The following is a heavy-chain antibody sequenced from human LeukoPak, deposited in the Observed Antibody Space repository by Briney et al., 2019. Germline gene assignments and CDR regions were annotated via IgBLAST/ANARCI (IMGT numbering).Heavy chain of an antibody. D-gene: IGHD3-9*01. V-gene: IGHV4-31*03. CDR1: GGSISSGGYY. J-gene: IGHJ4*02. CDR3: ARTPFVWGYDFDY. CDR2: IYYSGST. Sequence: SETLSLTCTVSGGSISSGGYYWSWIRQHPGKGLEWIGYIYYSGSTYYNPSLKSRVTISVDTSKNQFSLKLSSVTAADTAVYYCARTPFVWGYDFDYWGQGTLVIVSS.